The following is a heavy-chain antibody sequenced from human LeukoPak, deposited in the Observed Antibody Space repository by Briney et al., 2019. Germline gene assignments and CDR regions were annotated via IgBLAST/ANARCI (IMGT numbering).Heavy chain of an antibody. CDR1: GFTFSTFA. Sequence: PGGSLRLSCAASGFTFSTFAMSWVRQAPGTGLELVSCFSGSGASTYYADSVKGRFTISSDNSKNTLYLQMNNLRAEDTAVYYCAKFSPTPLLNYYYYGMDVWGQGTTVTVSS. V-gene: IGHV3-23*01. J-gene: IGHJ6*02. CDR2: FSGSGAST. CDR3: AKFSPTPLLNYYYYGMDV.